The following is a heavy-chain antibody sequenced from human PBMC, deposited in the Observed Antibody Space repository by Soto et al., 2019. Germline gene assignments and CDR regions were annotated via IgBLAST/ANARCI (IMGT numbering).Heavy chain of an antibody. CDR1: GYSITAGGYY. Sequence: SETLSLTCIVSGYSITAGGYYWSWIRHHPGKGLEWIGSFYSSGSIIYNPSLRSRVSISGDTSSNQFSMSLTSVTAADTARYYCARMYSSGSGWFHPWGQGTLVTVSS. CDR3: ARMYSSGSGWFHP. D-gene: IGHD6-19*01. J-gene: IGHJ5*02. V-gene: IGHV4-31*03. CDR2: FYSSGSI.